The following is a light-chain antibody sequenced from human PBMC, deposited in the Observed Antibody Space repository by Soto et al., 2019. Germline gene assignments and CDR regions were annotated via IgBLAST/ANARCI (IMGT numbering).Light chain of an antibody. CDR3: QAWDSSTVV. CDR1: KVGDKY. CDR2: QDS. V-gene: IGLV3-1*01. J-gene: IGLJ2*01. Sequence: SYELTQPPSVSVSPGQTASITCSGDKVGDKYACWYQQKPGQSPVLVIYQDSKRPSGIPERCSGSNSGNTATLTISGTQAMDEADYYCQAWDSSTVVFGGGTKLTVL.